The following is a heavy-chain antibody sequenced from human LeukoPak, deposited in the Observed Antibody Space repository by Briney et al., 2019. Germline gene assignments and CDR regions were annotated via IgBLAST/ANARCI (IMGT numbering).Heavy chain of an antibody. CDR2: IDRDDDK. D-gene: IGHD3-3*01. J-gene: IGHJ4*02. CDR3: ARNFGYYDFWSGYYLGSGYFDY. CDR1: GFSLSTSGMR. V-gene: IGHV2-70*04. Sequence: SGPALVKPTQTLTLTCTFSGFSLSTSGMRVSGIRQPPGKALEWLSRIDRDDDKFYSTSLKTRLTISKDTSKTQVVLTMTNMDPVDTATYYCARNFGYYDFWSGYYLGSGYFDYWGQGTLVTVSS.